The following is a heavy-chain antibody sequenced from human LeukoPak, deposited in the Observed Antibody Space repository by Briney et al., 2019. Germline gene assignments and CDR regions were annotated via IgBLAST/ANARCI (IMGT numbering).Heavy chain of an antibody. CDR1: GGSINSGGYY. Sequence: TSETLTLTCTVSGGSINSGGYYWSWIRLHPGKGLEWIGHIYHSGSTYYNPSLKSRVSMSVDTSKSHFSLKLSSVTAADTAVYYCASYQSSVRGAFDIWGQGTMVIVSS. D-gene: IGHD3-22*01. CDR2: IYHSGST. J-gene: IGHJ3*02. CDR3: ASYQSSVRGAFDI. V-gene: IGHV4-31*03.